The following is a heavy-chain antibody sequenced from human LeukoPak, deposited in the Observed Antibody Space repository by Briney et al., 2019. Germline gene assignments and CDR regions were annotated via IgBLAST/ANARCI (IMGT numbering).Heavy chain of an antibody. CDR1: GFTFSSYW. CDR3: ARKSVGANPGYFDY. D-gene: IGHD1-26*01. V-gene: IGHV3-74*01. J-gene: IGHJ4*02. Sequence: PGGSLRLSCAASGFTFSSYWMHWVRQAPGKGLVWVSRINSDGSSTIYADSVKGRFTISRDNAKNTLYLQMNSLRAEDTAVYYCARKSVGANPGYFDYWDQGTLVTVSS. CDR2: INSDGSST.